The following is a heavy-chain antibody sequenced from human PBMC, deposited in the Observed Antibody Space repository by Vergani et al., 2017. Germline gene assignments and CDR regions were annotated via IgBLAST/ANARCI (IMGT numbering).Heavy chain of an antibody. D-gene: IGHD2/OR15-2a*01. V-gene: IGHV1-69*04. J-gene: IGHJ5*02. CDR3: SIKGIYDNWFEP. Sequence: QFQLVQSGAEVKKPGSSVKVSCKASGGTFSSSAISWVRQAPGQGLEWMGRIIPILGRANYEQKLQGRVTMTTDTSTSTAYMELRSLSSDDTAVYYCSIKGIYDNWFEPWGQGALVTVSS. CDR2: IIPILGRA. CDR1: GGTFSSSA.